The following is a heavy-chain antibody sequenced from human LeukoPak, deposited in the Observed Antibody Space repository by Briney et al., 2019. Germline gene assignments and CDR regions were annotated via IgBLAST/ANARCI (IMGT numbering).Heavy chain of an antibody. D-gene: IGHD1-14*01. Sequence: PGGSLRLSCAASGFTFSSYTMNWVRQAPGKGLEWVSSISRSSSYIYYADSMKGRFTISRDNANNSLFLQMNSLRAEDTAVYYCARGGVSVCGNFDCWGQGTLVTVSS. J-gene: IGHJ4*02. V-gene: IGHV3-21*01. CDR3: ARGGVSVCGNFDC. CDR1: GFTFSSYT. CDR2: ISRSSSYI.